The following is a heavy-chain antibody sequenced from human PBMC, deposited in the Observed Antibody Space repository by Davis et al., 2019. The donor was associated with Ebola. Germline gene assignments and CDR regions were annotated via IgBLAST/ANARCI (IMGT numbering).Heavy chain of an antibody. D-gene: IGHD3-22*01. CDR3: ARDGHYYDSSGYYARPDY. CDR1: GFTFSSYS. CDR2: ISSSSSSI. J-gene: IGHJ4*02. Sequence: GGSLRLSCAASGFTFSSYSMNWVRQAPGKGLEWVSSISSSSSSIYYADSVKGRFTIARDKAKHSLYLQMNSLKAEDTAVYYCARDGHYYDSSGYYARPDYWGQGTLVTVSS. V-gene: IGHV3-21*01.